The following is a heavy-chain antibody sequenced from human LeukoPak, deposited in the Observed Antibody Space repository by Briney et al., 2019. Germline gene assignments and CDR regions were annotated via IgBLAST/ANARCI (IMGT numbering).Heavy chain of an antibody. CDR1: GYSFTSYW. CDR2: IDPSDSYT. D-gene: IGHD6-6*01. Sequence: GESLKVSCQGSGYSFTSYWINWVRQMPGKGLEWMGRIDPSDSYTNHSPSFQGHVTISADKSLSTAYLQWSSLKASDTAMYYCARHRPGGAGDYWGQGTLVTVSS. CDR3: ARHRPGGAGDY. J-gene: IGHJ4*02. V-gene: IGHV5-10-1*01.